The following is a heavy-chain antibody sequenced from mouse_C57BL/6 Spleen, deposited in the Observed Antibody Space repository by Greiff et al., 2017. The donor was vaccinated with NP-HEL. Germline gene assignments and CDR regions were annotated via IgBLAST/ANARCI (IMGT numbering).Heavy chain of an antibody. J-gene: IGHJ2*01. Sequence: VQLQESGAELVKPGASVKLSCKASGYTFTSYWMQWVKQRPGQGLEWIGEIDPSDSYTHYTQKFKGKATLTVDTSSSTAYMQLSSLTSEDSAVYYCARYRKWLLLGDWGQGTTLTVSS. CDR2: IDPSDSYT. CDR3: ARYRKWLLLGD. CDR1: GYTFTSYW. D-gene: IGHD2-3*01. V-gene: IGHV1-50*01.